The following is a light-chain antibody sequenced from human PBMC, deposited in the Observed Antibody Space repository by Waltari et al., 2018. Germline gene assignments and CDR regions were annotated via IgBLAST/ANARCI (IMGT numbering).Light chain of an antibody. Sequence: QSVLTQPPSLSGTPGQRVTISCSGSNSNIGRNTVDWYQLLPGTAPKLLINGNDRRPSGVPDRFAGSKCGASGSLAISGLRPEDESEYYCAAWDESLKGWVFGGGTRLTVL. J-gene: IGLJ3*02. CDR3: AAWDESLKGWV. V-gene: IGLV1-44*01. CDR2: GND. CDR1: NSNIGRNT.